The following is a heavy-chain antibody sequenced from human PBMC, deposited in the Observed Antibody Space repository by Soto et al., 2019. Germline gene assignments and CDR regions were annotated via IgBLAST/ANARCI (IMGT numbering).Heavy chain of an antibody. CDR1: GGSISTYY. J-gene: IGHJ4*02. CDR2: IDASGST. D-gene: IGHD3-3*01. V-gene: IGHV4-4*07. CDR3: ARGGHDFWSGPFDY. Sequence: QGHLQESGPGLVRPSETLSLTCSVSGGSISTYYCHWTRQPAGLRLEWTGRIDASGSTNYNPSIKSRGTMSVDTSKNQFCLKLSSVTAADAARYYCARGGHDFWSGPFDYWGQGTPVNVTS.